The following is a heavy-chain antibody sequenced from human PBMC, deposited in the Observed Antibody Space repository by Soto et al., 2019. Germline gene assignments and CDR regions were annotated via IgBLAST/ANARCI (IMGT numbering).Heavy chain of an antibody. J-gene: IGHJ4*02. D-gene: IGHD6-19*01. CDR3: TATGYGSCWYTKD. V-gene: IGHV3-72*01. CDR1: GFTFSDHY. Sequence: EVQLVESGGGLVQPGGSLRLSCAASGFTFSDHYMDWVRQAPGKGLEWVGRSRNKANSYTTEYAASVKGRFTISRDDSENSLYLQMNSLKTDDTAVYYCTATGYGSCWYTKDWGQGTLVTVSS. CDR2: SRNKANSYTT.